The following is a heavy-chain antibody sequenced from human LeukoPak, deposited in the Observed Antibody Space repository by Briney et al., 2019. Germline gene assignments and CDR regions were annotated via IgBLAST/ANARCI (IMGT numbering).Heavy chain of an antibody. J-gene: IGHJ4*02. D-gene: IGHD3-3*01. V-gene: IGHV2-5*02. Sequence: GSGPTLVKPTQTLTLTCTFSGFSLSTSAVGVGWIRQPPGNALERLALIYWDDDKRYSPSLKSRLTITKDTSKNQVVLTMTNMDPVDTATYYCAHRLCWSGYCGYDFDYWGQGTLVTVSS. CDR3: AHRLCWSGYCGYDFDY. CDR2: IYWDDDK. CDR1: GFSLSTSAVG.